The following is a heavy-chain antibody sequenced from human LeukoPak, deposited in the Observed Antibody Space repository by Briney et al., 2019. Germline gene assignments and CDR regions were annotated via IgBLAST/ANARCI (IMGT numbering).Heavy chain of an antibody. V-gene: IGHV3-30*03. CDR2: ISYDGSNK. J-gene: IGHJ3*02. CDR3: ARSEYYYDSSGYRPFDI. D-gene: IGHD3-22*01. CDR1: GFTFSSYG. Sequence: GGSLRLSCAASGFTFSSYGMHWVRQAPGKGLEWVAVISYDGSNKYYADSVKGRFTISRDNSKNTLYLQMNSLRAEDTAVYYCARSEYYYDSSGYRPFDIWGQGTMVTVSS.